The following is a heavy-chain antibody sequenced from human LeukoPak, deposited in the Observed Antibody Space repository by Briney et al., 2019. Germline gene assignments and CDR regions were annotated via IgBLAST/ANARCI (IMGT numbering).Heavy chain of an antibody. CDR3: AREGVIAVAGTGAYYYYYYMDV. CDR1: GYTFTSYD. D-gene: IGHD6-19*01. V-gene: IGHV1-46*01. CDR2: INPSGGST. Sequence: GASVKVSCKASGYTFTSYDINWVRQATGQGLEWMGIINPSGGSTSYAQKFQGRVTMTRDTSTSTVYMELSSLRSEDTAVYYCAREGVIAVAGTGAYYYYYYMDVWGKGTTVTISS. J-gene: IGHJ6*03.